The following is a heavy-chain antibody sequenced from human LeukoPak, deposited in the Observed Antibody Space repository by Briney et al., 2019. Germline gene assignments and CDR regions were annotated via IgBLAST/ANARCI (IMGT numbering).Heavy chain of an antibody. CDR3: ARGRGSPYYVEACDV. V-gene: IGHV4-59*11. CDR1: GASFTSHY. CDR2: LYYSGST. D-gene: IGHD3-22*01. Sequence: PSETLSLSCSVSGASFTSHYWGWIRQPPGKGPEWIGHLYYSGSTTYNPSLVSRVTMSVDTSRKQISLKLNAVAAADTAVYYCARGRGSPYYVEACDVWGQGTVVTVSS. J-gene: IGHJ3*01.